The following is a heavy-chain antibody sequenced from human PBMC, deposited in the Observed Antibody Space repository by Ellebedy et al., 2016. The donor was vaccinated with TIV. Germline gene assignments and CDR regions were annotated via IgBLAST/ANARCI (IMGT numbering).Heavy chain of an antibody. CDR1: GGSFSGYY. Sequence: SETLSLXXAVYGGSFSGYYWSWIRQPPGKGLEWIGEINHSGSTNYNPSLKSRVTISVDTSKNQFSLKLSSVTAADTAVYYCARGGKTTMVRGGWFDPWGQGTLVTVSS. J-gene: IGHJ5*02. CDR2: INHSGST. V-gene: IGHV4-34*01. D-gene: IGHD3-10*01. CDR3: ARGGKTTMVRGGWFDP.